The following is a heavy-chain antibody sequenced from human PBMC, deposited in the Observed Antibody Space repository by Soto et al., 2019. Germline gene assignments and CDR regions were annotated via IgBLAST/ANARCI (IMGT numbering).Heavy chain of an antibody. CDR3: AAGEASSRNLAPYYLDF. D-gene: IGHD6-13*01. J-gene: IGHJ4*02. CDR2: IYYSGST. V-gene: IGHV4-30-4*02. Sequence: SETLSLTCTVSGGSISSGDYYWSWIRQPPGKGLEWIGYIYYSGSTYYNPSLKSRVTISVDTSKNQFSLKLLSVTTADTAVYFCAAGEASSRNLAPYYLDFWGQGTLVTVSS. CDR1: GGSISSGDYY.